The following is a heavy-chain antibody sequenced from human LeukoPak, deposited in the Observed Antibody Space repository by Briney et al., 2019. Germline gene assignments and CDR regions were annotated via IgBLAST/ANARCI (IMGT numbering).Heavy chain of an antibody. Sequence: PSETLSLTCTVSGGSISSYYWSWIRQPAGKGLEWIGRIYTSGSTNYNPSLKSRVTTSVDKSKNQFSLKLSSVTAADTAVYYCARDKSGDYYDSSGYSDYYYMDVWGKGTTVTVSS. CDR3: ARDKSGDYYDSSGYSDYYYMDV. J-gene: IGHJ6*03. V-gene: IGHV4-4*07. D-gene: IGHD3-22*01. CDR1: GGSISSYY. CDR2: IYTSGST.